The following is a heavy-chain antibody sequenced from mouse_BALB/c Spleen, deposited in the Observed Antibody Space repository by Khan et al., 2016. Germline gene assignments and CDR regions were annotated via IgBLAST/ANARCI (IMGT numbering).Heavy chain of an antibody. V-gene: IGHV10S3*01. CDR3: VRELGIAY. CDR1: GFTFNTNA. J-gene: IGHJ3*01. D-gene: IGHD4-1*01. CDR2: IRSKSNNYAT. Sequence: EVQLVETGGGLVQPKGSLKLSCAASGFTFNTNAMNWVRQAPGKGLEWVARIRSKSNNYATYYADSVKDRITISRDDSQSMLYLQMNNLKTEDTAMYYYVRELGIAYWGQGTLVTVSA.